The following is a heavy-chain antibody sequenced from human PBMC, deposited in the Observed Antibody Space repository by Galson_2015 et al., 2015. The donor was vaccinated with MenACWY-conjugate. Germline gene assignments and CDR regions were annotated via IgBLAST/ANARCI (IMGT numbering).Heavy chain of an antibody. CDR1: GGTFSSYA. J-gene: IGHJ6*02. CDR2: IIPIFGTA. V-gene: IGHV1-69*13. CDR3: AREWATVNLYYYGMDV. D-gene: IGHD4-17*01. Sequence: SVKVSCKASGGTFSSYAISWVRQAPGQGLEWMGGIIPIFGTANYAQKFQGRVTITADESTSTAYMELSSLRSEDTAVYYCAREWATVNLYYYGMDVWGQGTTVTVSS.